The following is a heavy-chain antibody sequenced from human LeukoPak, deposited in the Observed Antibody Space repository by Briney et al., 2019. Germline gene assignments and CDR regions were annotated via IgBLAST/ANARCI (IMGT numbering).Heavy chain of an antibody. D-gene: IGHD3-10*01. CDR3: AKEIPRYYYGSGGY. V-gene: IGHV3-30*18. J-gene: IGHJ4*02. CDR1: GFTFSSYG. Sequence: GGSLRLSCAASGFTFSSYGMHWVRQAPGKGLEWVTLISYDGSNKYYADSVKGRFTISRDNSKNTLYLQMNSLRAEDTAVYYCAKEIPRYYYGSGGYWGQGTLVTVSS. CDR2: ISYDGSNK.